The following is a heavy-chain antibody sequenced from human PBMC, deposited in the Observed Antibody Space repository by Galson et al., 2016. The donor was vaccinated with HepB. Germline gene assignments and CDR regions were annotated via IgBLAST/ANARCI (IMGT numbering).Heavy chain of an antibody. J-gene: IGHJ5*02. CDR3: AKRALVAGLNWFDP. CDR2: INGDGSTT. Sequence: SLRLSCAASGFTFGTYAMTWVRQTPGKGLEWVSSINGDGSTTHYKDSVKGRFTISRDNSQNTLYLWMSSLRAEDSAVYYCAKRALVAGLNWFDPWGQGTLVTVSS. CDR1: GFTFGTYA. D-gene: IGHD6-25*01. V-gene: IGHV3-23*01.